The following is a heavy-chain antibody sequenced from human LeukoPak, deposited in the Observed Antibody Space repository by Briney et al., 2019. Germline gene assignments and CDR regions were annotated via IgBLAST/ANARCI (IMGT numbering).Heavy chain of an antibody. CDR2: IYYSGST. Sequence: PSQTLSLTCTVSGGSISSGGYYWSWIRQHPGKGLEWIGYIYYSGSTYCNPSLKSRVTISVGTSKNQFSLKLSSVTAADTAVYYCARDRGGDSSGYYDYWGQGTLVTVSS. CDR3: ARDRGGDSSGYYDY. D-gene: IGHD3-22*01. CDR1: GGSISSGGYY. V-gene: IGHV4-31*03. J-gene: IGHJ4*02.